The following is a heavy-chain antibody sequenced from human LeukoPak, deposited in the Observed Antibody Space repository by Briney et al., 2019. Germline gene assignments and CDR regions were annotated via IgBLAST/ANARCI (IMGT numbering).Heavy chain of an antibody. Sequence: PGGSLRLSCAASGFTFSSYSMNWVRQAPGKGLELVSSISSSSSYIYYADSVKGRFTISRDNAKNSLYLQMNSLRAEDTAVYYCARVGTSYYYCYMDVWGKGTTVTVSS. CDR3: ARVGTSYYYCYMDV. CDR1: GFTFSSYS. CDR2: ISSSSSYI. J-gene: IGHJ6*03. V-gene: IGHV3-21*01. D-gene: IGHD1-14*01.